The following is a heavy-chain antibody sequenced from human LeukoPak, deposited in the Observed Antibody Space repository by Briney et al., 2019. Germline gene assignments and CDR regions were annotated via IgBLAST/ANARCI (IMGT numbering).Heavy chain of an antibody. CDR1: GGSFSGYY. D-gene: IGHD5-18*01. CDR2: IDHSGST. CDR3: ARGRYSYGY. V-gene: IGHV4-34*01. Sequence: SETLSLTCAVYGGSFSGYYWSWIRQPPGKGLEWIGEIDHSGSTNYNPSLKSRVTISVDTSKNQFSLKLSSVTAADTAVYYCARGRYSYGYCGQGTLVTVSS. J-gene: IGHJ4*02.